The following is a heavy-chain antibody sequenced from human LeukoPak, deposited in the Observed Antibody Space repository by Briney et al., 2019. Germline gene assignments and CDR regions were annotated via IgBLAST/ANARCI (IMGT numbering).Heavy chain of an antibody. CDR2: IYYSGST. J-gene: IGHJ4*02. V-gene: IGHV4-34*01. D-gene: IGHD2-21*02. CDR3: ARLKSYCGGDCYPDQFHN. Sequence: SETLSLTCAVYGGSFSGYYWTWIRQPPGKGLEWIGSIYYSGSTYYNPSLKSRVTISVDTSKNQFSLKLLSVAAADTAVYYCARLKSYCGGDCYPDQFHNWGQGTLVTVSS. CDR1: GGSFSGYY.